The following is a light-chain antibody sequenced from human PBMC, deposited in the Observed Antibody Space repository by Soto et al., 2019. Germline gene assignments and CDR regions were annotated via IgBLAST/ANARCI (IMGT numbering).Light chain of an antibody. CDR2: GAS. V-gene: IGKV3-20*01. CDR1: QSVSSSY. J-gene: IGKJ2*01. Sequence: EIVLTQSPGTLSLSPGERATLSCRASQSVSSSYLAWYQQKPGQAPRLLIYGASSRDTGIPDRFSGSGSGTDFTLTISRLEPEDFAVYYCQQYGSSPTYTFGQGPKLEIK. CDR3: QQYGSSPTYT.